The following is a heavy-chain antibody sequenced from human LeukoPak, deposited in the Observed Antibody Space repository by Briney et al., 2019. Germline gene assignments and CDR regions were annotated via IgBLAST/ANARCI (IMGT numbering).Heavy chain of an antibody. CDR3: ARDPHRTVAPLDY. CDR1: GGSFSGYY. Sequence: SETLSLTCAVYGGSFSGYYWSWIRQTPGKGLECIAEINHSGSTNYNPSLKSRVTISVDTSKNQFSLKLSSVTAADTAVYYCARDPHRTVAPLDYWGQGTLVTVSS. D-gene: IGHD6-19*01. J-gene: IGHJ4*02. CDR2: INHSGST. V-gene: IGHV4-34*01.